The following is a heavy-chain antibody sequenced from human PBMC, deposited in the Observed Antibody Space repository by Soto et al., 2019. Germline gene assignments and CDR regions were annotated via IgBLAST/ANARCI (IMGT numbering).Heavy chain of an antibody. J-gene: IGHJ3*02. CDR1: GFTFSSYS. CDR2: ISSSSSYI. Sequence: EVQLVESGGGLVKPGGSLRLSCAASGFTFSSYSMNWVRQAPGKRLEWVSSISSSSSYIYYADSVKGRFTISRDNAKNSLYLQMNSLRAEDTAVYYCARDLWELRNAFDIWGQGTMVTVSS. D-gene: IGHD1-26*01. V-gene: IGHV3-21*01. CDR3: ARDLWELRNAFDI.